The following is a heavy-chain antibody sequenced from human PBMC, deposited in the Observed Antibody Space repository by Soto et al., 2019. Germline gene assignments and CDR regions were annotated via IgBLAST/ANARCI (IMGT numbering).Heavy chain of an antibody. CDR2: INHSGST. Sequence: QVQLQQWGAGLLKPSATLSLTCAVYGGSFSGYYWTWIRQPPGTGLEWIGEINHSGSTNYNPSLKSRVTISVDTSKNQFSLKLTSVTAADTAVYYWASDKITGLFDYWGQGTLVTVSS. CDR1: GGSFSGYY. CDR3: ASDKITGLFDY. J-gene: IGHJ4*02. V-gene: IGHV4-34*01. D-gene: IGHD2-8*02.